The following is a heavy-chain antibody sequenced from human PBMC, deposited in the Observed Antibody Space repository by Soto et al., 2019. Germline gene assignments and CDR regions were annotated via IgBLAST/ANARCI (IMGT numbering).Heavy chain of an antibody. J-gene: IGHJ4*02. CDR1: GYTFTSYG. CDR3: ARTSIAVAGTPPSPFDY. D-gene: IGHD6-19*01. CDR2: ISAYNGKT. Sequence: ASVKVSCKASGYTFTSYGISWVRQAPGQGLEWMGWISAYNGKTNYAQKLQGRVTMTTDTSTSTAYMELRSLRSDDTAVYYCARTSIAVAGTPPSPFDYWGQGTLVTVS. V-gene: IGHV1-18*01.